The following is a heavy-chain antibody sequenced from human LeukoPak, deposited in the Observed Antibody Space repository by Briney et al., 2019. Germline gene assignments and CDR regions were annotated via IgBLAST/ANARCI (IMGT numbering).Heavy chain of an antibody. D-gene: IGHD6-13*01. Sequence: PSETLSLTCAVFGGSFSDYYWSWIRQPPGKGLEWIGEIKRSGSTNYNPSLKSRVSLSVDTSKNQFSLKLSSVTAADTAVYYCARGRPAQLDPYYYGMDVWGQGTTVTVSS. CDR3: ARGRPAQLDPYYYGMDV. CDR2: IKRSGST. V-gene: IGHV4-34*01. J-gene: IGHJ6*02. CDR1: GGSFSDYY.